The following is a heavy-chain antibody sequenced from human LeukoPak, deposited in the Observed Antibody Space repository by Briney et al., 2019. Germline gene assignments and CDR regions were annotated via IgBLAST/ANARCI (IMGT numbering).Heavy chain of an antibody. CDR3: ARGPPPDFDC. Sequence: PGGSLRLSCAASGFTFSSYAMSWVRQAPGKGLEWIGRIYTSGSTDYNPSLKSRVTMSVDTSKNQFSLKLSSVTAADTAMYYCARGPPPDFDCWGQGTLVTVSS. CDR1: GFTFSSYA. V-gene: IGHV4-59*10. J-gene: IGHJ4*02. CDR2: IYTSGST.